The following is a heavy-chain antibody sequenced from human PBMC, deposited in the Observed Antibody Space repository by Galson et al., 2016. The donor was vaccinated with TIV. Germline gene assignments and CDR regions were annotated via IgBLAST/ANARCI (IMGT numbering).Heavy chain of an antibody. J-gene: IGHJ5*02. V-gene: IGHV3-11*05. CDR2: ISSTGILT. CDR3: VRGSLDL. CDR1: GFSFSDYY. Sequence: SLRLSCAVSGFSFSDYYVIWVRQAPGKGLQWVSYISSTGILTNYADSVKGRFTVSRDNAKGSLFLQMNSLRAEDTALYYCVRGSLDLWGQGTFVTVSS.